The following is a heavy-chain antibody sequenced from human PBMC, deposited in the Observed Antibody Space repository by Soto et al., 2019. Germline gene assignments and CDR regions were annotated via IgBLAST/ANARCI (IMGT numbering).Heavy chain of an antibody. Sequence: SETLSLTCTVSGASISSSNYYWGWIRQPPGKGLEWIGTIYYSGSTYYSPSLKSRVTLSVDTSKNQFSVRLNSVTAADTAVYYCAPLSVSLSGPYGIHVWGQGTTVTVSS. CDR1: GASISSSNYY. CDR2: IYYSGST. CDR3: APLSVSLSGPYGIHV. V-gene: IGHV4-39*01. J-gene: IGHJ6*02. D-gene: IGHD2-15*01.